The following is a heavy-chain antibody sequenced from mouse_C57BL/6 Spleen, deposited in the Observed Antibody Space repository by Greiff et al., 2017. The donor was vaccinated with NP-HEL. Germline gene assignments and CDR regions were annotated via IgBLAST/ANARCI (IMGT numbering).Heavy chain of an antibody. CDR2: INPNNGGT. CDR3: ARRLGQKYFDY. D-gene: IGHD4-1*01. Sequence: VQLQQSGPELVKPGASVKISCKASGYTFTDYYMNWVKQSHGKSLEWIGDINPNNGGTSYNQKFKGKATLTVDKSSSTAYMELRSLTSEDSAVYYCARRLGQKYFDYWGQGTTLTVSS. V-gene: IGHV1-26*01. CDR1: GYTFTDYY. J-gene: IGHJ2*01.